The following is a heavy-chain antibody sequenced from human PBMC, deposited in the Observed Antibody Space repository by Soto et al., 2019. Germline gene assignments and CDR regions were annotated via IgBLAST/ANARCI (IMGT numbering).Heavy chain of an antibody. CDR3: ARAVENGKHSYVD. CDR1: GFSFSTYN. V-gene: IGHV3-48*02. J-gene: IGHJ4*01. Sequence: GGSLRLSCAASGFSFSTYNMNWVRHAPGRGLEWVSYISSRSSTIYHADSVEGRFTISRDNAKNSLYLQMDSLRDEDTAVYCCARAVENGKHSYVDWGHGTLVTVSS. D-gene: IGHD1-26*01. CDR2: ISSRSSTI.